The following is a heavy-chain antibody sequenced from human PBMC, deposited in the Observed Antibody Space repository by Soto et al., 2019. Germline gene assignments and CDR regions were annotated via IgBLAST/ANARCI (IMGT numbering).Heavy chain of an antibody. V-gene: IGHV1-2*02. CDR3: AKVVIPSTPDYNWFDP. CDR2: MNPNSGVT. J-gene: IGHJ5*02. D-gene: IGHD3-3*01. CDR1: GYTFNDHY. Sequence: ASVKVSCKASGYTFNDHYIHWVRQAPGQGLEWMGWMNPNSGVTNYGQKFQGRVTMTRDTSISTAYMELSGLRSDDTAVYYCAKVVIPSTPDYNWFDPWGQGTLVTVS.